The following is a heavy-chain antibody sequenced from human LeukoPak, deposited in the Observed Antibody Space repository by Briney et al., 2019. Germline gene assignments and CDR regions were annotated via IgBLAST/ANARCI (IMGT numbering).Heavy chain of an antibody. CDR2: VSSYNGDT. D-gene: IGHD1-26*01. J-gene: IGHJ4*02. CDR1: GYTFTSYA. V-gene: IGHV1-18*01. CDR3: ARGSYYDY. Sequence: ASVKVSCKASGYTFTSYAMNWVRQAPGQGLEWVGWVSSYNGDTNYAQRFQGRVTMNTDTSTSTAYMELTSLRSDDTAVYYCARGSYYDYWGQGTLVTVSS.